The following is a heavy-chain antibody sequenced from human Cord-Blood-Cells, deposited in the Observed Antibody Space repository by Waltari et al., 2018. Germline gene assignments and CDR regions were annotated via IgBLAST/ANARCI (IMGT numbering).Heavy chain of an antibody. V-gene: IGHV5-51*01. D-gene: IGHD6-13*01. CDR3: ARRGVAAAVTGLGGFDY. Sequence: EVQLVQSGAEVKKPGESLKISCKGSGYSFTSYWIGWVRQMPGKGLEWMGIIYPGDSETKYSPSFQGQVTISADKSISTAYRQWSSLKASDTAMYYCARRGVAAAVTGLGGFDYWGQGTLVTVSS. J-gene: IGHJ4*02. CDR1: GYSFTSYW. CDR2: IYPGDSET.